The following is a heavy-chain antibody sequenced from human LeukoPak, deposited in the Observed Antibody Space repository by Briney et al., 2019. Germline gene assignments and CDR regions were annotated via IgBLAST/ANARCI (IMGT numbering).Heavy chain of an antibody. D-gene: IGHD6-13*01. CDR2: ISGNGGST. CDR3: ARGGNSWYYPYFDY. J-gene: IGHJ4*02. CDR1: GFTFSSYA. V-gene: IGHV3-64*01. Sequence: GGSLRLSCAASGFTFSSYAMHWVRQAPGKGLEYVSTISGNGGSTYYANSVKGRFTISRDNSKNTLYLQMGSLRAEDMAVYYCARGGNSWYYPYFDYWGQGTLVTVSS.